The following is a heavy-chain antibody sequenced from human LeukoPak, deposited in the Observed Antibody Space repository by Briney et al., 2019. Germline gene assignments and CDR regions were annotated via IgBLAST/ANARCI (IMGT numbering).Heavy chain of an antibody. CDR2: ISYDGSNK. CDR1: GFTFSSYG. V-gene: IGHV3-30*03. Sequence: PGRSLRLSCAASGFTFSSYGMHWVRQAPGKGLEWVAVISYDGSNKYYADSVKGRFTISRDNSKNTLYLQMNSLRAEDTAVYYCARDSARYSSGWPEGGFDYWGQGTLVTVSS. CDR3: ARDSARYSSGWPEGGFDY. J-gene: IGHJ4*02. D-gene: IGHD6-19*01.